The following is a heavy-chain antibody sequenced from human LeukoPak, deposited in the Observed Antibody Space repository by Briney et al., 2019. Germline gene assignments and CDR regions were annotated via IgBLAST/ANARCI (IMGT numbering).Heavy chain of an antibody. CDR1: GYSFTSYW. CDR2: IYPGDSDT. D-gene: IGHD1-26*01. Sequence: GESLKISCKGSGYSFTSYWIGWVRQMPGKGLEWMGIIYPGDSDTRYSPSFQGQVTISADKSISTAYLQWSSLKASGTAMYYCATASGPYSGSYYDFDYWGQGTLVTVSS. J-gene: IGHJ4*02. V-gene: IGHV5-51*01. CDR3: ATASGPYSGSYYDFDY.